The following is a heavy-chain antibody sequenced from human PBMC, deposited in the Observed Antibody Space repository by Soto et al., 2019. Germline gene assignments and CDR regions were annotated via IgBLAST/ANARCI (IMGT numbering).Heavy chain of an antibody. D-gene: IGHD6-6*01. CDR1: GFSLSTNGVG. J-gene: IGHJ3*01. CDR2: IYWNDDV. V-gene: IGHV2-5*01. CDR3: AYRRVAARPDGFVF. Sequence: SGPTLVNPTQTLTLTWTFSGFSLSTNGVGVGWIRQPPGKALEWLALIYWNDDVRYSPSLNNRLTITKGTSQSEVVLTLTNLDPADTATYFCAYRRVAARPDGFVFWGPGTMVTVSS.